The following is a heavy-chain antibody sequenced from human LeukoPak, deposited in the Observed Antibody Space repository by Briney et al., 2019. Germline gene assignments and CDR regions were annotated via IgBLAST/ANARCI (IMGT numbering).Heavy chain of an antibody. CDR1: GFTFSGYA. V-gene: IGHV3-23*01. J-gene: IGHJ4*02. CDR2: ITYNGDFT. D-gene: IGHD3-22*01. CDR3: AKDGLYFDGSAHIYYFDA. Sequence: GGSLRLSCAASGFTFSGYAMTWVRQAPGKGLEWVASITYNGDFTYYLDSVEGRFTISRDNSKNTLYLQMNNLRGEDTALYYCAKDGLYFDGSAHIYYFDAWGQGALVAVSS.